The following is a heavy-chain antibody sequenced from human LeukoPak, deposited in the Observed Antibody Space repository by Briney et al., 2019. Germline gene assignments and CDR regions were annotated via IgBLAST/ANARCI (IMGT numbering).Heavy chain of an antibody. CDR3: TTTIVGVTTWFDP. J-gene: IGHJ5*02. D-gene: IGHD1-26*01. CDR2: ISGDGRST. V-gene: IGHV3-23*01. Sequence: PGESLRLSCAASGFTFSSYPMTWVRQAPGKGLEWVSSISGDGRSTYYADSVKGRFTISRDNSKNTLYLQMNSLKTEDTAVYYCTTTIVGVTTWFDPWGQGTLVTVSS. CDR1: GFTFSSYP.